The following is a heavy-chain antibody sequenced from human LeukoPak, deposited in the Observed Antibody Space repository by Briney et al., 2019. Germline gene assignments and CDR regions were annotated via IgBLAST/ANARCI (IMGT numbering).Heavy chain of an antibody. V-gene: IGHV3-66*04. J-gene: IGHJ4*02. D-gene: IGHD6-19*01. CDR2: IYSGGST. Sequence: GGSLRLSCAASGFTFSSYAMSWVRQAPGKGLEWVSVIYSGGSTYYADSVKGRFTISRDNSKNTLYLQMNSLRAEDTAVYYCARLLAVAGMAFDYWGQGTLVTVSS. CDR3: ARLLAVAGMAFDY. CDR1: GFTFSSYA.